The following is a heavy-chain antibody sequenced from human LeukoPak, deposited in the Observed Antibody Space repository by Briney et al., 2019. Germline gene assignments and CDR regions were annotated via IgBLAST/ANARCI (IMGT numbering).Heavy chain of an antibody. CDR3: ARDRPNYYGSDGHYYRRDGDY. J-gene: IGHJ4*02. V-gene: IGHV3-23*01. CDR1: GFTFSIYA. CDR2: ITSRGEST. D-gene: IGHD3-22*01. Sequence: GGSLRLSGAASGFTFSIYAMSWVRQAPGKGLQWVSSITSRGESTWYVDSVKGRFTITRDNSENTLYLQMHSLRAEDTAVYYCARDRPNYYGSDGHYYRRDGDYWGRGTLVSVS.